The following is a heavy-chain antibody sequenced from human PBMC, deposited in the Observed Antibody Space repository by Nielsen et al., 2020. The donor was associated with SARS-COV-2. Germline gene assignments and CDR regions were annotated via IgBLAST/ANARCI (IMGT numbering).Heavy chain of an antibody. CDR3: ARQWNDYFPYYFDY. D-gene: IGHD1-1*01. CDR2: IYYSGST. J-gene: IGHJ4*02. V-gene: IGHV4-39*01. CDR1: GGSISSSSYY. Sequence: SETLSLTCTVSGGSISSSSYYWGWIRQPPGKGLGWIGSIYYSGSTYYNPSLKSRVTISVDTSKNQFSLKLSSVTAADTAVYYCARQWNDYFPYYFDYWGQGTLVTVSS.